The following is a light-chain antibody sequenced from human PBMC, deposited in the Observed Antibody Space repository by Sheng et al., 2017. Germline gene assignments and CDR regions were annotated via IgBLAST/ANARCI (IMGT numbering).Light chain of an antibody. Sequence: DIQMTQSPSSLSASVGDRVTITCRASQSIKSYLNWYQQKPGKAPKLLVYAASILESGVPSRFRGSVSGTEYTLTISSLQPEDFTTYYCLQYYTSPRSFGPGTKVEIK. CDR3: LQYYTSPRS. CDR1: QSIKSY. CDR2: AAS. V-gene: IGKV1-NL1*01. J-gene: IGKJ1*01.